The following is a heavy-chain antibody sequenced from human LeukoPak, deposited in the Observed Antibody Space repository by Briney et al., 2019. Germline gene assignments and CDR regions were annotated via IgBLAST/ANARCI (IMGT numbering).Heavy chain of an antibody. J-gene: IGHJ4*02. D-gene: IGHD6-13*01. Sequence: GASVNVSCKSSGDTFSIYAISWVRQAPGQGLEWMGGIIPIFGTANYAQKFQGRVTITADESTSTAYMELSSLRSEDTAVYYCARAGSGYTAAALDYWGQGTLVTVSS. CDR1: GDTFSIYA. V-gene: IGHV1-69*13. CDR3: ARAGSGYTAAALDY. CDR2: IIPIFGTA.